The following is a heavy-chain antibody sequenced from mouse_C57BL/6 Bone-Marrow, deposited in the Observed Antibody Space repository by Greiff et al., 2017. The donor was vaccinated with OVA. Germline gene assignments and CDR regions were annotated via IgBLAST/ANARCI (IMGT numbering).Heavy chain of an antibody. CDR2: IYPGSGST. V-gene: IGHV1-55*01. J-gene: IGHJ3*01. D-gene: IGHD3-2*02. Sequence: QVQLQQSGAELVKPGASVKMSCKASGYTFTSYWITWVKQRPGQGLEWIGDIYPGSGSTNYNEKFKSKATLTVDTSSSTAYMQLSSLTSEDSAVYYCARSADSSGYGAYWGQGTLVTVSA. CDR3: ARSADSSGYGAY. CDR1: GYTFTSYW.